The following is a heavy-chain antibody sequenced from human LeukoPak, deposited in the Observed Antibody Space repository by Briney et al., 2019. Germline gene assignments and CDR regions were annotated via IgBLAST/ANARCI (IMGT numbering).Heavy chain of an antibody. CDR1: GCSISSYY. J-gene: IGHJ5*02. CDR2: IYYSGST. V-gene: IGHV4-59*01. D-gene: IGHD3-16*01. Sequence: SETLSLTCTVSGCSISSYYWSWIRQPPGKGLEWIGYIYYSGSTNYNPSLKSRVTISVDTSKNQFSLKLSSVTAADTAVYYCARDPSGEWDRFDPWGQGTLVTVSS. CDR3: ARDPSGEWDRFDP.